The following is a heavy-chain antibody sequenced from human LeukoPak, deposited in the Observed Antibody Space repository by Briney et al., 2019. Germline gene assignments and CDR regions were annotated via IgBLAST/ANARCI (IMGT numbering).Heavy chain of an antibody. Sequence: GGSLRLSCTASGFSFSTYNMNWVRQTPEKGLEWVSSISGSGTYIYYADSVKGRFTISRDNAKNLVYLQMNSLRADDTAVYYCARDPYCSVGRCYDFWSGFYSFHSWGQGTLVTVSS. CDR2: ISGSGTYI. CDR3: ARDPYCSVGRCYDFWSGFYSFHS. D-gene: IGHD3-3*01. CDR1: GFSFSTYN. J-gene: IGHJ4*02. V-gene: IGHV3-21*01.